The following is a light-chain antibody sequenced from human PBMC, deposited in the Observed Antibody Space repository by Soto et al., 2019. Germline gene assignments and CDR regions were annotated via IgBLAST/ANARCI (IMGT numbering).Light chain of an antibody. Sequence: MAQSPSTLSVSLRERATLSCRASQSVSSYLAGYQQKPRQAPRPLIYCAATSATGIPARFSGSGSGRKFTLTISSVQSEDVAVYYCQQYNNWPLTFGGGTKVDIK. CDR1: QSVSSY. V-gene: IGKV3-15*01. J-gene: IGKJ4*01. CDR3: QQYNNWPLT. CDR2: CAA.